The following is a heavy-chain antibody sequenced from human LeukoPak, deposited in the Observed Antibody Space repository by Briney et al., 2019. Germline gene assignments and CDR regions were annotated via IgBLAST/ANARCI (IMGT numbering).Heavy chain of an antibody. Sequence: SETLSLTCAVYGGSLSGYYWSWIRQPPGKGLEWGGEINHSGATNYNPSLKSRVTIAVDTSKNQFSLRLSSVTAADTAMYYCARGIYGVYYFDYWGQGALVTVSS. CDR2: INHSGAT. J-gene: IGHJ4*02. V-gene: IGHV4-34*01. D-gene: IGHD4-17*01. CDR3: ARGIYGVYYFDY. CDR1: GGSLSGYY.